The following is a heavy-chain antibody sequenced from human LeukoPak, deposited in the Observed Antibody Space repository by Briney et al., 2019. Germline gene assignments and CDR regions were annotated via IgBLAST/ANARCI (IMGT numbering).Heavy chain of an antibody. CDR3: AKDDRLLRFLH. CDR2: IIGSGGTT. D-gene: IGHD3-16*01. CDR1: GFSFSNYG. J-gene: IGHJ4*02. Sequence: GGSLRLSCAASGFSFSNYGMNWVRQAPGKGLEWVSGIIGSGGTTYYADSVKGRFTISRDNSKNTVYLQINNLRDEDTAVYYCAKDDRLLRFLHWGQGTLVTVSS. V-gene: IGHV3-23*01.